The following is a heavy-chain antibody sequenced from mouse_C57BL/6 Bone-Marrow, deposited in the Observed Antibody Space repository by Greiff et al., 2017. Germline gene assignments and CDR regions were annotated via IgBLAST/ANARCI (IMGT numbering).Heavy chain of an antibody. CDR3: ARRLHYYGSSHFDY. Sequence: VQLQQSGPVLVKPGASVKMSCKASGYTFTDYYMNWVKQSHGKSLEWIGVINPYNGGTSYNQKFKGKAKVTVDKSSSTAYMELNSLTSEDSAVYYCARRLHYYGSSHFDYWGQGTTLTVSS. V-gene: IGHV1-19*01. D-gene: IGHD1-1*01. J-gene: IGHJ2*01. CDR1: GYTFTDYY. CDR2: INPYNGGT.